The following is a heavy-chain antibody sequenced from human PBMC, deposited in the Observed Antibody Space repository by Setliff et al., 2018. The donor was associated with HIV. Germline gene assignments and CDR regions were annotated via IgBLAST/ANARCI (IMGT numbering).Heavy chain of an antibody. V-gene: IGHV4-38-2*02. CDR3: ARGHCSGTNCYGVDYYGMDV. CDR1: GYSISSGYY. D-gene: IGHD2-2*01. Sequence: SETLSLTCTVSGYSISSGYYWGWIRQPPGKGLQWIGSIYHSGGTYYNPSLKSRVSMSVDKSKNQFSVKLTSVTAADTTVYYCARGHCSGTNCYGVDYYGMDVWGQGTTVTVSS. J-gene: IGHJ6*02. CDR2: IYHSGGT.